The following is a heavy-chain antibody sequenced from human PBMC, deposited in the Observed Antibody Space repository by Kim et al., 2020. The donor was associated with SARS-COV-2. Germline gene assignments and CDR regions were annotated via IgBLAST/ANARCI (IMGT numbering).Heavy chain of an antibody. V-gene: IGHV3-21*01. J-gene: IGHJ5*02. Sequence: GGSLRLSCAASGFTFSSYSMNWVRQAPGKGLEWVSSISSSSYIYYADSAKGRFTISRDNAKNSLYLQMNSLRAEDTAVYYCARAGEGITIFGVVINSWFDPWGQGTLVTVSS. CDR3: ARAGEGITIFGVVINSWFDP. D-gene: IGHD3-3*01. CDR2: ISSSSYI. CDR1: GFTFSSYS.